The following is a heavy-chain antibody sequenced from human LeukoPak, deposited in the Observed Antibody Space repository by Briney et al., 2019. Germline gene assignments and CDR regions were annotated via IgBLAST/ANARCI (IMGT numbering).Heavy chain of an antibody. V-gene: IGHV3-53*01. CDR2: IYSGGST. CDR3: ARVTVGATKSGSEEDY. Sequence: GGSLRLSCAASGFTFRSHDMSWVRQAPGKGLEWVSVIYSGGSTYYADSVKGRFTLSRDNSKNTLYLQMSSLRVEDTAVYYCARVTVGATKSGSEEDYWGQGTLVTVSS. J-gene: IGHJ4*02. D-gene: IGHD1-26*01. CDR1: GFTFRSHD.